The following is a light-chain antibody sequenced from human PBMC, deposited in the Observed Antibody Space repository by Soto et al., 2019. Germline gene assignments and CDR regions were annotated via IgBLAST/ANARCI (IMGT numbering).Light chain of an antibody. Sequence: EIVLTQSPGTLSLSPGERATLSCRASQSVSSTYLAWYQQRPGPAPRLLIYGASSRATGIPDRFSGSGSGTDFTLIISSLEPEDFAAYYCQHYGSSPPLYTFGQGTKLEI. CDR1: QSVSSTY. J-gene: IGKJ2*01. CDR2: GAS. CDR3: QHYGSSPPLYT. V-gene: IGKV3-20*01.